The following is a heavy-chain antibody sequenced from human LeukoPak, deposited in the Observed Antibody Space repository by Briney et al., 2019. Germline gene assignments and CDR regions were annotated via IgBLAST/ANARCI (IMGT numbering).Heavy chain of an antibody. Sequence: GDSLRLSCAASGFTFTKYWMTWVRQAPGKGLEWVSVIYSGGSTYYADSVKGRFTISRDNSKNTLYLQMNSLRAEDTAVYYCARVRDGSGSYCDYWGQGALVTVSS. CDR1: GFTFTKYW. D-gene: IGHD3-10*01. V-gene: IGHV3-53*01. CDR3: ARVRDGSGSYCDY. CDR2: IYSGGST. J-gene: IGHJ4*02.